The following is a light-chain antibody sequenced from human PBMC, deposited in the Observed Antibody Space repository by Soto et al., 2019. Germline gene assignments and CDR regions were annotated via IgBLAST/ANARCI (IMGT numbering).Light chain of an antibody. Sequence: QSVLTQPPSASGSPGQSVTISCTGTSSDVGGYNYVSWYQQHPGKAPKLIIYEVSERPSGVPARFSGSKSGNTASLTVSGLQAEDEADYYCSSYAASNNLYVFGTGTKATVL. V-gene: IGLV2-8*01. CDR1: SSDVGGYNY. J-gene: IGLJ1*01. CDR2: EVS. CDR3: SSYAASNNLYV.